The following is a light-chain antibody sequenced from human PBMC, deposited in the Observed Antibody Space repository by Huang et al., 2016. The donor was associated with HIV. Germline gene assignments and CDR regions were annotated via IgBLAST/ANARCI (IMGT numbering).Light chain of an antibody. CDR2: LGS. Sequence: DIVMTQSPLSLPVTPGEPASISCRSSQSLLHSNGYNFLDWYLQKPGQSPQLLIYLGSNLASGVPDRFSGSGSGTDFTLKIRRVEAEDVGVYYCMQALQTPITFGQGTRLDIK. CDR3: MQALQTPIT. J-gene: IGKJ5*01. V-gene: IGKV2-28*01. CDR1: QSLLHSNGYNF.